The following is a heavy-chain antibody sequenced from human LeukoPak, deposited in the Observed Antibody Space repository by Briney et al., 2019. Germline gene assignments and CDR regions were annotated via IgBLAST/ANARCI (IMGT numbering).Heavy chain of an antibody. J-gene: IGHJ5*02. D-gene: IGHD1-1*01. CDR2: IYHSGST. CDR3: ARIVGATTFSNNWFDP. CDR1: GYSISSGYY. V-gene: IGHV4-38-2*02. Sequence: SETLSLTCTVSGYSISSGYYWGWIRQPPGKGLEWIGSIYHSGSTYYNPSLKSRVTISVDTSKNQFSLKLSSVTAADTAVYYCARIVGATTFSNNWFDPWGQGTLVTVSS.